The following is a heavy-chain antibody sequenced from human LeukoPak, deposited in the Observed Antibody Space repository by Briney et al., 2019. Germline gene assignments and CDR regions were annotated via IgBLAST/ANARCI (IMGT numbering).Heavy chain of an antibody. CDR2: IYHSGTT. V-gene: IGHV4-38-2*01. CDR3: ARHLPPQYYFDY. J-gene: IGHJ4*02. Sequence: PSETLSLTCAVSSYSISSGYYWGWIRQPPGKGLEWIGSIYHSGTTYYSPSLKSRVTISVDTSKNQFSLKLSSVTAADTAVYYCARHLPPQYYFDYWGQGTLVTVSS. CDR1: SYSISSGYY. D-gene: IGHD5-24*01.